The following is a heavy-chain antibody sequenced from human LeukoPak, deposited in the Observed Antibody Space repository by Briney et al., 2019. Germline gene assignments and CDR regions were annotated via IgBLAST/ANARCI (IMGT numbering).Heavy chain of an antibody. V-gene: IGHV4-59*12. Sequence: SETLSLTCTVSGGFISSYYWSWIRQPPGKGLEWIGYIYYSRTTEYNPSLKSRVTISADTSKNQFSLKLNSVTAADTALYYCARDTYYYDSSGYYSSFAGFDPWGQGTRVTVSS. CDR2: IYYSRTT. J-gene: IGHJ5*02. D-gene: IGHD3-22*01. CDR3: ARDTYYYDSSGYYSSFAGFDP. CDR1: GGFISSYY.